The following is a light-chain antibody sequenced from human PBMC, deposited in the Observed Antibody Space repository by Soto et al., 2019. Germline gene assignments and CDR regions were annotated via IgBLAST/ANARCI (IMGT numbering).Light chain of an antibody. V-gene: IGKV1-5*03. CDR3: QQYNSYSPT. CDR2: KAS. J-gene: IGKJ1*01. Sequence: IQMTQSPSTRSASVGDRVTSTCRASQSISVWLAWYQQKAGKAPNLLIYKASRLESGVPSRFSGSGSETEFTLTISGLQPGDYATYYCQQYNSYSPTFGQGTKVDI. CDR1: QSISVW.